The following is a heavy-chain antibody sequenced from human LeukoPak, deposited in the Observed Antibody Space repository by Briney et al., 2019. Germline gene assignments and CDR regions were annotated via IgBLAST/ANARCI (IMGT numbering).Heavy chain of an antibody. CDR2: IIPIFGTA. Sequence: SVKVSCKASGGTFSSYAISWVRQAPGQGLEWMGGIIPIFGTANYAQKFQGRVTITTDESTSTAYMELRSLRSDDTAVYYCARYTKSSSSIWYYYYYYYMDVWGKGTTVTVSS. J-gene: IGHJ6*03. CDR3: ARYTKSSSSIWYYYYYYYMDV. D-gene: IGHD6-6*01. V-gene: IGHV1-69*05. CDR1: GGTFSSYA.